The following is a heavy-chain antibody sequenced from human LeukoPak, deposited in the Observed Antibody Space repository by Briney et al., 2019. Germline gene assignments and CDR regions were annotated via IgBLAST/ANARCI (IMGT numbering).Heavy chain of an antibody. D-gene: IGHD3-10*01. CDR3: ARSVYYGSGSYYNYYSYGMDV. CDR1: GFTFSNFW. CDR2: IYGDGSFT. V-gene: IGHV3-74*01. Sequence: GGSLRLSCAASGFTFSNFWMHWVRQAPGKGLVWVALIYGDGSFTRYADSVKGRFTISRDNAKNSLYLQMNSLRAEDTAVYYCARSVYYGSGSYYNYYSYGMDVWGQGTTVTVSS. J-gene: IGHJ6*02.